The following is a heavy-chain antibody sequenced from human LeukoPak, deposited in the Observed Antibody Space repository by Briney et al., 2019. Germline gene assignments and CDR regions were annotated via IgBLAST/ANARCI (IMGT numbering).Heavy chain of an antibody. J-gene: IGHJ4*02. V-gene: IGHV4-31*03. D-gene: IGHD3-22*01. CDR1: GGSISSGGYY. CDR2: IYYSGST. CDR3: ARAQGDYYDSSGYIKAHFDY. Sequence: SQTLSLTCTVSGGSISSGGYYWSWIRQHPGTGLEWIGYIYYSGSTYYNPSLKSRVTISVDTSKNQFSLKLSSVTAADTAVYYCARAQGDYYDSSGYIKAHFDYWGQGTLVIVSS.